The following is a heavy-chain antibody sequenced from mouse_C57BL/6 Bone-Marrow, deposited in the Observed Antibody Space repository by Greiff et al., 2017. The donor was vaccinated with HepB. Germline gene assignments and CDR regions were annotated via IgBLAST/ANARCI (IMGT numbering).Heavy chain of an antibody. J-gene: IGHJ3*01. CDR2: IWSGGST. V-gene: IGHV2-2*01. Sequence: VKLVESGPGLVQPSQTLSITCTVSGFSFTSYGVHWVRQSPGKGLEWLGVIWSGGSTDYNAAFRNSLSISTDNSKSQVFFKMNSLRADDTAIYYCARNADQAWFAYWGQGTRVTVSA. CDR1: GFSFTSYG. CDR3: ARNADQAWFAY.